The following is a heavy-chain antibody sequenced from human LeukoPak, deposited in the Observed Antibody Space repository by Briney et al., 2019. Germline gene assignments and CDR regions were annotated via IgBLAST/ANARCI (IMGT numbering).Heavy chain of an antibody. CDR2: IYYSGST. Sequence: LPFTCTASGGSISSYYCSWIRQPPGRGLEGSGYIYYSGSTNYNPSLKSRVTISVDTSKNQFSLKLSSVTAADTAVYYCARGDTAMDTWGTFDYWGQGTLVTVSS. D-gene: IGHD5-18*01. J-gene: IGHJ4*02. CDR1: GGSISSYY. V-gene: IGHV4-59*13. CDR3: ARGDTAMDTWGTFDY.